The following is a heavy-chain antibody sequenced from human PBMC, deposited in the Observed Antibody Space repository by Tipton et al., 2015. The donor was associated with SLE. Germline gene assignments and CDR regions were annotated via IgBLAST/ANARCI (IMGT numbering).Heavy chain of an antibody. CDR3: ARVAVAIDAFDI. CDR1: GFTFSSYG. Sequence: SLRLSCAASGFTFSSYGMHWVRQAPGKGLEWVSAISGSGGSTYYPGSVKGRFTISRENAKNSLYLQMNSLRAGDTAVYYCARVAVAIDAFDIWGQVTMLTVSS. CDR2: ISGSGGST. J-gene: IGHJ3*02. D-gene: IGHD6-19*01. V-gene: IGHV3-13*01.